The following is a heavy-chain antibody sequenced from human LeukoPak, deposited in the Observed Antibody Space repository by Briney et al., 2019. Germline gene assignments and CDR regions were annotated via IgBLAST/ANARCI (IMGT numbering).Heavy chain of an antibody. CDR1: GFTFSSYS. CDR2: ISSSTSYI. D-gene: IGHD3-3*01. V-gene: IGHV3-21*05. Sequence: GGSLRLSCAASGFTFSSYSMNWVRQAPGKGLEWVSYISSSTSYIYYADSVKGRFTVSRDNAKNSVYLQMNSLRAEDTAVYYCARDFELLEWLSDSDLWGQGTLVTVSS. CDR3: ARDFELLEWLSDSDL. J-gene: IGHJ5*02.